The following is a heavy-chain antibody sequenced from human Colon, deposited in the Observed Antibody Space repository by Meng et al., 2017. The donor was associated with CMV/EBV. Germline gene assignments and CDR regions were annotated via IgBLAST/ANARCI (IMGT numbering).Heavy chain of an antibody. V-gene: IGHV3-53*01. J-gene: IGHJ4*02. Sequence: GGSLRLSCAASDFSVSSNYMSWVRQAPGKGLEWVSVIYSGGTTHYADSVKGRFTISRDNSKNTLYLQMNSLRAEDTAVYYCARLPGSGKDYWGQGTLVTSPQ. CDR2: IYSGGTT. CDR3: ARLPGSGKDY. CDR1: DFSVSSNY. D-gene: IGHD3-10*01.